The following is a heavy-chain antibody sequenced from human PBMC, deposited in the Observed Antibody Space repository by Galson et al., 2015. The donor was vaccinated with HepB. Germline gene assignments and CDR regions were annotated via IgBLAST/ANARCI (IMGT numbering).Heavy chain of an antibody. D-gene: IGHD1-26*01. CDR1: GYNFPNYW. V-gene: IGHV5-51*01. Sequence: QSGAEVKKPGQSLKISCQTSGYNFPNYWIGWVRQVPGKGLEWMGIIHPGESDTNFSPSFQDQVTISADKSINTAYLQWSSLKVSDTAMYFCARLGGIEGATPDSFDTWGQGTLVTVSS. CDR3: ARLGGIEGATPDSFDT. CDR2: IHPGESDT. J-gene: IGHJ4*02.